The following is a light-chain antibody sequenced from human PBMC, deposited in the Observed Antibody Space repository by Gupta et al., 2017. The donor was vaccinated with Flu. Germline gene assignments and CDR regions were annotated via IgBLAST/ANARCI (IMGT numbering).Light chain of an antibody. CDR2: STN. CDR3: VLYMCSGTWV. Sequence: LTCGLSSGSVSTSYYPSWYQQTPGQAPRTLIYSTNTRSSGVPDRFSGSILGNKAALTITGAQADEESDYYCVLYMCSGTWVFGGGTKLTVL. J-gene: IGLJ3*02. CDR1: SGSVSTSYY. V-gene: IGLV8-61*01.